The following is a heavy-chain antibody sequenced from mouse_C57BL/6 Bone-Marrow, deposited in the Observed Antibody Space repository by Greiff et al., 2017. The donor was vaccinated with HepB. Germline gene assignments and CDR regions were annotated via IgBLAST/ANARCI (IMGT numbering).Heavy chain of an antibody. CDR2: ISDGGSYT. J-gene: IGHJ1*03. Sequence: EVKLVESGGGLVKPGGSLKLSCAASGFTFSSYAMSWVRQTPEKRLEWVATISDGGSYTYYPDNVKGRVTISRDNAKNKLYLQMSHLKSEDTAMYYCARDHRVDWYFDVWGTGTTVTVSS. CDR3: ARDHRVDWYFDV. CDR1: GFTFSSYA. V-gene: IGHV5-4*01.